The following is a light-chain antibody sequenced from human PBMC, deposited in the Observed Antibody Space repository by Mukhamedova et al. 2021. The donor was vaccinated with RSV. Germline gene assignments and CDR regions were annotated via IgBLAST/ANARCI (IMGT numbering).Light chain of an antibody. CDR1: QSLNSH. CDR3: QQYSNWPVA. J-gene: IGKJ1*01. Sequence: MGSQSLNSHLAWYQQKPGQAPRLLIYGASTRATGIPARFSGSGSGTEFTLTISSLQSEDFAVYFCQQYSNWPVAFGQGPKVEIK. CDR2: GAS. V-gene: IGKV3-15*01.